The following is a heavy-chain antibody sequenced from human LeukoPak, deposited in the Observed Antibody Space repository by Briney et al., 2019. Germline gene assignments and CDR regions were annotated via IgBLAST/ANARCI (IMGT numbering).Heavy chain of an antibody. V-gene: IGHV3-30*02. CDR2: IRYDGSNK. CDR1: GFTFSTAW. D-gene: IGHD3-10*01. J-gene: IGHJ5*02. Sequence: GGSLRLSCAASGFTFSTAWMSWVRQAPGKGLEWVAFIRYDGSNKYYADSVKGRFTISRDNSKNTLYLQMNSLRAEDTAVYYCAKLPRGFGEPYVNWFDPWGQGTLVTVSS. CDR3: AKLPRGFGEPYVNWFDP.